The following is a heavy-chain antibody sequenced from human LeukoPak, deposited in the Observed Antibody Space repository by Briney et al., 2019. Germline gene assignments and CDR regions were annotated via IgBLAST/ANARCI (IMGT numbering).Heavy chain of an antibody. V-gene: IGHV4-59*08. J-gene: IGHJ6*02. Sequence: SETLPLTCTVSGGSISSYYWSWIRQPPGKGLEWIGYIYYSGSTNYNPSLKSRVTISVDTPKNQFSLKLSSVTAADTAVYYCARPSGNHYYGMDVWGQGTTVTVSS. CDR1: GGSISSYY. CDR3: ARPSGNHYYGMDV. CDR2: IYYSGST. D-gene: IGHD3-10*01.